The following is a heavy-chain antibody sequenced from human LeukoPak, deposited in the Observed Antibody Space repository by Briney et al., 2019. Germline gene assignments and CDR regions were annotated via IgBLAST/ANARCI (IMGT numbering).Heavy chain of an antibody. J-gene: IGHJ3*02. Sequence: SGESLKISCKGSGYSFTSYWIAWVRQMPGKGLEWMGMIYPADSDTRYSPSFQGQVTISADKSISTAYLQWSSLKASDTAMYYCARPGGSGRQRLVFDIWGQGTLVTVSP. CDR2: IYPADSDT. D-gene: IGHD1-26*01. CDR3: ARPGGSGRQRLVFDI. V-gene: IGHV5-51*01. CDR1: GYSFTSYW.